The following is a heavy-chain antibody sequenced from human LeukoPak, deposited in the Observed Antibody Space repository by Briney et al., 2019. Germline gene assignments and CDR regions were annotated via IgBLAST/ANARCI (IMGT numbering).Heavy chain of an antibody. J-gene: IGHJ4*02. D-gene: IGHD3-22*01. CDR1: GGSISTGSDY. Sequence: SQTLSLTCTVSGGSISTGSDYWSWIRQPAGKGLEWIGRIYTSGTTNYNPSLKSRVTISVDTSKNQFSLKLSSLTASDTAVYYCARDRYYDSSGYGYDYWGQGILVTVSS. CDR2: IYTSGTT. V-gene: IGHV4-61*02. CDR3: ARDRYYDSSGYGYDY.